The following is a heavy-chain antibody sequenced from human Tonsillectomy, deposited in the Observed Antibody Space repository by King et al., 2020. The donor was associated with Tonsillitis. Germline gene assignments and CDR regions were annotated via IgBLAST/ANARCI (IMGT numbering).Heavy chain of an antibody. J-gene: IGHJ4*02. CDR2: ISSDGSNG. V-gene: IGHV3-30*18. Sequence: QVQLVESGGGVVQPGTSLRLSCAASGFTFNSYGMHWVRQAPGKGLEWVAVISSDGSNGYYADSVKGRFTISRDNSKNTLYLQVNSLGPEDTAVYYCAKPGVAVATPLVGSYFDYWGQGTLVTVSS. CDR3: AKPGVAVATPLVGSYFDY. D-gene: IGHD2-15*01. CDR1: GFTFNSYG.